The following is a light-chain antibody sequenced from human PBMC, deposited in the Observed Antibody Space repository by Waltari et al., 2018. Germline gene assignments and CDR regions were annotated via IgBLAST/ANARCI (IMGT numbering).Light chain of an antibody. J-gene: IGKJ4*01. CDR1: QTVRSSF. CDR3: QQYGSSLPLA. CDR2: GVS. V-gene: IGKV3-20*01. Sequence: EIVLTQSPGTLPLSPGERATLSCRASQTVRSSFLAWYQQKPGQAPRLLIYGVSSRATGIPDRFSGSGSGTDFTLTISRLEPEDFAVYYCQQYGSSLPLAFGGGTKLQIK.